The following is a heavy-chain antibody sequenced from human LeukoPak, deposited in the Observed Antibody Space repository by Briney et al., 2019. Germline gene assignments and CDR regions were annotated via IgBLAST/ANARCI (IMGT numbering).Heavy chain of an antibody. Sequence: ASVTVSCKASGYTFTDYYLHWVRQAPGQGPEWMGCINPGSSHIDYAQKFRGRITTTRDTSTSTVYMELSSLRSDDTAVYYCARVQYDAFDIWGQGTMVTVSS. D-gene: IGHD4-11*01. J-gene: IGHJ3*02. CDR3: ARVQYDAFDI. CDR2: INPGSSHI. V-gene: IGHV1-2*02. CDR1: GYTFTDYY.